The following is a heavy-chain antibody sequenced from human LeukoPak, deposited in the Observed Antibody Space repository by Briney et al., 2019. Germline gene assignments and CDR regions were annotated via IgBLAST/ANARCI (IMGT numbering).Heavy chain of an antibody. Sequence: SETLSLTCTVSGGSISSSSYYWGWIRQPPGKGLEWIGSIYYSGSTYYNPSLKSRVTISVDTSKNQFSLTLSSVTAADTAVYYCARFPDYYYDSSGAGDYWGQGTLVTVSS. J-gene: IGHJ4*02. CDR2: IYYSGST. D-gene: IGHD3-22*01. V-gene: IGHV4-39*01. CDR3: ARFPDYYYDSSGAGDY. CDR1: GGSISSSSYY.